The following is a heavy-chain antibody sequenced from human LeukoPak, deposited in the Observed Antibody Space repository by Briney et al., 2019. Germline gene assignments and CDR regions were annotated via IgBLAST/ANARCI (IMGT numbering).Heavy chain of an antibody. CDR3: ARAKGGSYGGNPRRNFDY. V-gene: IGHV4-34*01. CDR2: INHSGST. J-gene: IGHJ4*02. Sequence: SETLSLTCAVYGGSFSGYYWSWIRQPPGKGLEWIGEINHSGSTNYNPSLKSRVTISVDTSKNQFSLKLSSVTVADTAVYYCARAKGGSYGGNPRRNFDYWGQGTLVTVSS. D-gene: IGHD4-23*01. CDR1: GGSFSGYY.